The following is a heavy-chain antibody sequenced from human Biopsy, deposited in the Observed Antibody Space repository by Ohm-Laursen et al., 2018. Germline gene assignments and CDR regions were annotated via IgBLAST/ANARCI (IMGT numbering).Heavy chain of an antibody. J-gene: IGHJ2*01. CDR3: AGGLSSGWYGYFDV. CDR1: GFTFGHYA. Sequence: SLRLSCAASGFTFGHYAVHWVRQAPGKGLEWISLIWYDGTNEDYADSVKGRFTISRDNSKNTLYLQINTLTLEDTAFYYCAGGLSSGWYGYFDVWGRGTLVTVSS. D-gene: IGHD6-19*01. V-gene: IGHV3-33*01. CDR2: IWYDGTNE.